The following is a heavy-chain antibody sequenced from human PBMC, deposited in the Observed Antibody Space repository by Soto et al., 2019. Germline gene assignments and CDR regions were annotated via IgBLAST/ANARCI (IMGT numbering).Heavy chain of an antibody. CDR2: ISAYNGNT. CDR3: ATESSGSCHDY. CDR1: GYTFTIYG. J-gene: IGHJ4*02. Sequence: QVQLVQSGAEVKKPGASVKVSCKASGYTFTIYGSSWVRQPAGQGPERMGWISAYNGNTNNAQKLQGRVTITTHTSTSTDYMDPRSLRSHDTAVYYCATESSGSCHDYWGQVTMVTVSS. V-gene: IGHV1-18*01. D-gene: IGHD1-26*01.